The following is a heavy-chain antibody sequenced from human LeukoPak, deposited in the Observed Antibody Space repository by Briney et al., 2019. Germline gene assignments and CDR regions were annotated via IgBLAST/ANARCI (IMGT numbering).Heavy chain of an antibody. V-gene: IGHV4-59*01. J-gene: IGHJ3*02. Sequence: SETLSLTCTVSGASISSYYWSWIRQPPGKGLEWIGYIYYSGSTNYNPSLKSRVTISVDTSKNQFSLKVSSVTAADTAVYYCARDNVRWQHRTAFDIWGQGTMVTVSS. D-gene: IGHD4-23*01. CDR2: IYYSGST. CDR3: ARDNVRWQHRTAFDI. CDR1: GASISSYY.